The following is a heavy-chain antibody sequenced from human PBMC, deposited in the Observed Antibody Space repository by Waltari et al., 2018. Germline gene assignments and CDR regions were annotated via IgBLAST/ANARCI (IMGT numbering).Heavy chain of an antibody. CDR3: ARGSRGASFDY. CDR2: IYGGSGNT. Sequence: HVQLQASGPGLVKPSAPLSPNCAVPGFSISSGYGWGWIRQRPGQGLEWIGQIYGGSGNTFYTPSLASRVTVSKDTSKNQFSLRLTSVTAADTAVYYCARGSRGASFDYWGQGILVTVSS. V-gene: IGHV4-38-2*01. D-gene: IGHD1-26*01. CDR1: GFSISSGYG. J-gene: IGHJ4*02.